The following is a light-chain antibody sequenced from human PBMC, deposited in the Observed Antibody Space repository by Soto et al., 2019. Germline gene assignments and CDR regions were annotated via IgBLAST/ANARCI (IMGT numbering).Light chain of an antibody. J-gene: IGKJ1*01. CDR2: RAS. Sequence: DIQMTQSPSTLSASVGDRVTITCRASQSISNWLAWYQQKPGKAPTLLIYRASNLEGGVPSRFSGSGSGTEVTLAISSLQPDDFATYYCQQYDSYSREFGQGTKVEIK. CDR3: QQYDSYSRE. V-gene: IGKV1-5*03. CDR1: QSISNW.